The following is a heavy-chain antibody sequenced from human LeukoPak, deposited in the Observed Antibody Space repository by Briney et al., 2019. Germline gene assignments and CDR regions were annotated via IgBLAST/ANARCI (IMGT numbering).Heavy chain of an antibody. CDR2: ISSSGSTI. CDR1: GFTFSDYY. D-gene: IGHD4-11*01. J-gene: IGHJ4*02. CDR3: AKDPLTTVTMVDY. Sequence: GGSLKLSCAASGFTFSDYYMSWIRQAPGKGLEWVSYISSSGSTIYYADSVKGRFTISRDNAKNSLYLQMNSLRAEDTALYYCAKDPLTTVTMVDYWGQGTLVTVSS. V-gene: IGHV3-11*01.